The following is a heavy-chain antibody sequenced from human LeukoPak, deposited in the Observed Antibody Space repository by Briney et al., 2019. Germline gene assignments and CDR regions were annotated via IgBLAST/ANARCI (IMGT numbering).Heavy chain of an antibody. CDR1: GFTFTSYA. V-gene: IGHV3-23*01. D-gene: IGHD5-24*01. CDR3: ATDPRVGSRVATPCH. CDR2: ISGSGGST. J-gene: IGHJ4*02. Sequence: GGSLRLSCAAPGFTFTSYAMSRVRQAPGKGLEWVSAISGSGGSTYYADSVKGRLTISRDNSKSTLFLQMNSLRAEDTAVYYCATDPRVGSRVATPCHWGQGTLVTVSS.